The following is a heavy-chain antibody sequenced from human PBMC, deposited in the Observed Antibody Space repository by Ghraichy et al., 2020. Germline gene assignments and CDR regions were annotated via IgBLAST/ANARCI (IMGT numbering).Heavy chain of an antibody. CDR3: ARGVDIVATIYPNFDY. CDR2: INHSGST. Sequence: SETLSLTCAVYGGSFSGYYWSWIRQPPGKGLEWIGEINHSGSTNYNPSLKSRVTISVDTSKNQFSLKLSSVTAADTAVYYCARGVDIVATIYPNFDYWGQGTLVTVSS. J-gene: IGHJ4*02. CDR1: GGSFSGYY. D-gene: IGHD5-12*01. V-gene: IGHV4-34*01.